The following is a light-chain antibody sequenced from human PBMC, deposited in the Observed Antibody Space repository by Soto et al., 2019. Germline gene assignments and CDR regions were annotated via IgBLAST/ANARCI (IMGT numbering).Light chain of an antibody. J-gene: IGLJ2*01. CDR2: EGS. CDR1: SSDVGSYNL. Sequence: QSALTQPASVSGSPGQSITISCTGTSSDVGSYNLVSWYQQHPGKAPKLMIYEGSKRPSGVSNRFSGSKSGNTASLTISGLQAEDEADYYCCSYLVFGGGTKLTVL. V-gene: IGLV2-23*01. CDR3: CSYLV.